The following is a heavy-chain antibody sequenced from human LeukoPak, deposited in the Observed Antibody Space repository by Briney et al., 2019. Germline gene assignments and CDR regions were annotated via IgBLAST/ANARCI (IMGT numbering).Heavy chain of an antibody. CDR1: GFTFSSYW. V-gene: IGHV3-7*03. D-gene: IGHD3-10*01. Sequence: GGSLRLSCVASGFTFSSYWMSWVRQAPGKGLEWVANINQDGSEKYYVDSVKGRFTISRDNAKNSLYLQMNSLRAEDTAVYYCARVMGSGSSFLNYFDYWGQGTLVTVSS. CDR3: ARVMGSGSSFLNYFDY. CDR2: INQDGSEK. J-gene: IGHJ4*02.